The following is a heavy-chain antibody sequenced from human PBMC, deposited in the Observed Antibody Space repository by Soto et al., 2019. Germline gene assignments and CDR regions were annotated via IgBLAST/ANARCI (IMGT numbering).Heavy chain of an antibody. D-gene: IGHD6-13*01. V-gene: IGHV1-3*01. J-gene: IGHJ5*02. CDR2: INAGNGNT. CDR3: AIADSSSSVGWFEP. CDR1: GYTFTTYG. Sequence: GASVKVSCKASGYTFTTYGMHWVRQAPGQRLEWMGWINAGNGNTKYSQKFQGRVTITRDTSASTADMELSSLRSEDTAVYYCAIADSSSSVGWFEPWCPGPQVTVAS.